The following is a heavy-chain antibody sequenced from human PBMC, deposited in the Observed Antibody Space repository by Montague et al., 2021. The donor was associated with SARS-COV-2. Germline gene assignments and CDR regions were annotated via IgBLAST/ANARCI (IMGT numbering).Heavy chain of an antibody. CDR3: ARYSSGWRVGGIDY. Sequence: SETLSLTCTVSGGSISSSSYYWGWIRQPPGKGVEWIGSIYYSGSTYYNPSLKSRVTISVDTSKNQFSLKLSSVTAADTAVYYCARYSSGWRVGGIDYWGQGTLVTVSS. V-gene: IGHV4-39*01. J-gene: IGHJ4*02. CDR1: GGSISSSSYY. D-gene: IGHD6-19*01. CDR2: IYYSGST.